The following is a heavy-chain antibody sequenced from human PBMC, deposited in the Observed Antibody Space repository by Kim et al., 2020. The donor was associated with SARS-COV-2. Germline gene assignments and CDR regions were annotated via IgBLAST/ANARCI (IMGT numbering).Heavy chain of an antibody. V-gene: IGHV3-7*01. Sequence: GGSLRLSCAASRFIFSNYWMSWVRQAPGKGLEWVANIKEDGSEKDYVDSVEGRFIISRDNAENSLYLQMNSLRAEDTAVYYCGRDYSDWGQGTLVTVSS. CDR2: IKEDGSEK. J-gene: IGHJ4*02. D-gene: IGHD6-13*01. CDR3: GRDYSD. CDR1: RFIFSNYW.